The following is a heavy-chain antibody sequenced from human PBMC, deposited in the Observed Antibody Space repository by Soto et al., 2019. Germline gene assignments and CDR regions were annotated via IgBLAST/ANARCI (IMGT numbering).Heavy chain of an antibody. CDR3: AIDEYGFGAPGDRHYYYYGMDV. Sequence: EVQLVESGGGLVQPGGSLRLSCAASGFTFSSYSMNWVRQAPGKGLEWVSYISSSSSNIYYADSVKGRFTISRDNAKNSLYLQMNSLRDEDTAVYYCAIDEYGFGAPGDRHYYYYGMDVLGQGTTVNGSS. V-gene: IGHV3-48*02. J-gene: IGHJ6*02. CDR2: ISSSSSNI. CDR1: GFTFSSYS. D-gene: IGHD3-10*01.